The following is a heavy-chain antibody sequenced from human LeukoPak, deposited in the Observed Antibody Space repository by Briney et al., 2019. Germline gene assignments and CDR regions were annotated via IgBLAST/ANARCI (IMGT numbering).Heavy chain of an antibody. D-gene: IGHD3-10*02. CDR3: ARDDLLYSVHYGMDV. V-gene: IGHV4-4*07. CDR1: GGSISSYY. CDR2: IYNSGNI. Sequence: SETLSLSCIVSGGSISSYYWSWIRLSAGKGLEWIGRIYNSGNINYNPSLKSRVTMSVDTSKNQVSLRLSSVTAADTAVYYCARDDLLYSVHYGMDVWGQGTLVTVSS. J-gene: IGHJ6*02.